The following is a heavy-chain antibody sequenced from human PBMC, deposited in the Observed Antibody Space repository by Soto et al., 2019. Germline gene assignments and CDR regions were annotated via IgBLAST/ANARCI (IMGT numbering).Heavy chain of an antibody. CDR2: MNTRTGGT. CDR3: TRGTRPSWFDP. CDR1: GYTFTANY. V-gene: IGHV1-2*07. J-gene: IGHJ5*02. Sequence: QVQLVQSGAEVKKPGASVKVSCRASGYTFTANYIHWVRQAPGQGLECMGWMNTRTGGTMYGDRLQGRVTMTRDTSISKAYMDLSTLRSDDTAMYYCTRGTRPSWFDPWGQGTLVTI.